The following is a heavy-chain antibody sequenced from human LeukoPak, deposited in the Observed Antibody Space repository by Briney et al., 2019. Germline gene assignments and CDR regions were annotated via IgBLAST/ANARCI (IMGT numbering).Heavy chain of an antibody. Sequence: GGSLRLSCAASGFTFSSYAMSWVRQAPGKGLEWVSAISGSGGSTYYADSVKGRFTISRDNSKNTLYLQMNSLRAEDTAVYYCARTSRVYSSSWPDHDAFDIWGQGTMVTVSS. D-gene: IGHD6-13*01. V-gene: IGHV3-23*01. CDR3: ARTSRVYSSSWPDHDAFDI. CDR1: GFTFSSYA. CDR2: ISGSGGST. J-gene: IGHJ3*02.